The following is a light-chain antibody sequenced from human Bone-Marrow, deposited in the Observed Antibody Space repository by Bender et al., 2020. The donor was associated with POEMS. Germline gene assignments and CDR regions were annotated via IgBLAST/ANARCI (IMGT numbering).Light chain of an antibody. CDR1: SGDVGGYNY. Sequence: QSVLTQPPSVSGSPGQSITISCTGTSGDVGGYNYVSWYQQHPGKAPKLMIYDVSNRPSGVPERLSTYKLGASAFLDITGLQAEDEGDYYCQSYDNSLGGWVFGGGTKLTVL. V-gene: IGLV2-14*03. J-gene: IGLJ3*02. CDR2: DVS. CDR3: QSYDNSLGGWV.